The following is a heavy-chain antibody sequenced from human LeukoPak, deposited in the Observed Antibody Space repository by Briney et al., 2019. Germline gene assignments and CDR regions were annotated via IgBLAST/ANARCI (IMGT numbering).Heavy chain of an antibody. CDR3: ARRITYYDSGANYFDY. V-gene: IGHV4-39*01. J-gene: IGHJ4*02. Sequence: SETLSLTCTVSGGSISSYSSSWGWIRQPPGKGLEWIGSIYYSGSPYYNPSLNSRVTLSADTSKNQFSLNLSSVTAADTAVYYCARRITYYDSGANYFDYWGQGTLVTVSS. D-gene: IGHD4-17*01. CDR2: IYYSGSP. CDR1: GGSISSYSSS.